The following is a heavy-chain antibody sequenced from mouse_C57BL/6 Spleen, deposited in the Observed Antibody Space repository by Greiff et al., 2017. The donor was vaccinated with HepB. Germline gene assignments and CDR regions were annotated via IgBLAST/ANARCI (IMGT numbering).Heavy chain of an antibody. J-gene: IGHJ1*03. CDR3: AKKSLDYWYFDV. V-gene: IGHV1-80*01. D-gene: IGHD6-1*01. CDR1: GYAFSSYW. CDR2: IYPGDGDT. Sequence: QVHVKQSGAELVKPGASVKISCKASGYAFSSYWMNWVKQRPGKGLEWIGQIYPGDGDTNYNGKFKGKATLTADKSSSTAYMQLSSLTSEDSAVYFCAKKSLDYWYFDVWGTGTTVTVSS.